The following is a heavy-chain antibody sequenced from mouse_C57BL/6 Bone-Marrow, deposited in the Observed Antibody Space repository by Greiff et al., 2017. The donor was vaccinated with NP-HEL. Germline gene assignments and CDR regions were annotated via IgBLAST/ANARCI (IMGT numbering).Heavy chain of an antibody. D-gene: IGHD4-1*01. CDR3: AREDWAWYFDV. CDR2: ISNLAYSI. J-gene: IGHJ1*03. V-gene: IGHV5-15*04. CDR1: GFTFSDYG. Sequence: EVKLVESGGGLVQPGGSLKLSCAASGFTFSDYGMAWVRQAPRKGPEWVAFISNLAYSIYYADTVTGRFTISRENAKNTLYLEMSSLRSEDTAMYYCAREDWAWYFDVWGTGTTVTVSS.